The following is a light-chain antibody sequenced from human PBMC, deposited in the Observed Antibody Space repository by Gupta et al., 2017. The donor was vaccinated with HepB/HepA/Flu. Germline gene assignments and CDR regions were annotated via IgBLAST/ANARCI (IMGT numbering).Light chain of an antibody. V-gene: IGKV1-6*01. J-gene: IGKJ1*01. CDR1: QGIRND. CDR2: AAS. CDR3: LQDYNYPPWT. Sequence: AIQMTQSPSSLSASVGDIVTITCRASQGIRNDLGWYQQKPGKDPKLLIYAASSLQSGVPSRFSGSGSGTDFTLTISSLQPEDFATYYCLQDYNYPPWTFGQGTKVEIK.